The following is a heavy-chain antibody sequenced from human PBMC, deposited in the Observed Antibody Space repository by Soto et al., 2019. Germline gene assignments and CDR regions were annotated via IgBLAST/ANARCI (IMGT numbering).Heavy chain of an antibody. CDR2: ISAYNGNT. V-gene: IGHV1-18*01. D-gene: IGHD2-15*01. CDR3: AREGAGYCSGGSCYSALDY. CDR1: GYTFTSYG. Sequence: ASVKVSCKASGYTFTSYGISWVRQAPGQGLEWMGWISAYNGNTNYAQKLQGRVTMTTDTSTSTAYMELRSLRSDDTAVYYCAREGAGYCSGGSCYSALDYWGQGTLVTVSS. J-gene: IGHJ4*02.